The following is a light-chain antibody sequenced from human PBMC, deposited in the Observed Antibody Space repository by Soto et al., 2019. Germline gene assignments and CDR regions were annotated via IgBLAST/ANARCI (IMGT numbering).Light chain of an antibody. J-gene: IGLJ2*01. V-gene: IGLV2-23*01. Sequence: QSVLTQPASVSGSPGQSITISCTGTSSDVGSYNLVSWYQQHPGKATKLMIYEGSKRPSGVSNRFSGSKSGNTASLTISGLQAEDEADYYCCSYAGSVVFGGGTKLTV. CDR1: SSDVGSYNL. CDR2: EGS. CDR3: CSYAGSVV.